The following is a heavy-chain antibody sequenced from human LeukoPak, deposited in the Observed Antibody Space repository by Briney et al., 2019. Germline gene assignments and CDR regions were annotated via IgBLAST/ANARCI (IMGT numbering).Heavy chain of an antibody. D-gene: IGHD6-19*01. CDR2: IYYSGST. CDR1: GGSISSYF. Sequence: WETLEVTRTVSGGSISSYFWSWIRQPPGKGLEWIGYIYYSGSTNYTPSLRRRVTMSVDTSKNQFSLKLSSVTAADTAVYYCARIDRAVAGTIDYWGESPVDPVSS. CDR3: ARIDRAVAGTIDY. V-gene: IGHV4-59*08. J-gene: IGHJ4*02.